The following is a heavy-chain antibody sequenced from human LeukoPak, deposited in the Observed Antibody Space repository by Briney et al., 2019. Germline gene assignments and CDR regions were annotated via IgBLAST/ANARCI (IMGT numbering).Heavy chain of an antibody. CDR2: INPNSGGT. J-gene: IGHJ4*02. Sequence: ASVKVSCKASGYTLTGYYMHWVRQAPGQGLEWMGRINPNSGGTNYAQKFQGRVTMTRDTSISTAYMELSRLRSDDTAVYYCARDPSSGVGATMWGQGTLVTVSS. CDR3: ARDPSSGVGATM. CDR1: GYTLTGYY. V-gene: IGHV1-2*06. D-gene: IGHD1-26*01.